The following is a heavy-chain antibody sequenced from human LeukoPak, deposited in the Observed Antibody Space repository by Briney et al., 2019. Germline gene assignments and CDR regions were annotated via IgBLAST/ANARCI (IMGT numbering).Heavy chain of an antibody. CDR1: GGSMSSSSYY. V-gene: IGHV4-39*07. J-gene: IGHJ3*02. CDR2: VHFSGST. D-gene: IGHD1-26*01. Sequence: SETLSLTCTVSGGSMSSSSYYWGWIRQSPGRGLEWIGSVHFSGSTDYNASLKSRVTISLDMSKNQFSLKLSSVTAADTAFYYCARYIVSYPHDAFDIWGQGTMVTVSS. CDR3: ARYIVSYPHDAFDI.